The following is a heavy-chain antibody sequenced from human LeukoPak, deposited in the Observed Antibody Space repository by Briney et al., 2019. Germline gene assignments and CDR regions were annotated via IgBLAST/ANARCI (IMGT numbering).Heavy chain of an antibody. D-gene: IGHD1-26*01. CDR1: GFTFSSYW. CDR3: ARDKVSGPTHFGY. Sequence: PGRSLRLSCAASGFTFSSYWMSWVRQAPGKGLEWVANIKQDGSERYYVDSVQLRFTISRDNTKNSLYLQMSSLRAEDTAVYYCARDKVSGPTHFGYWGQGTVVTVSS. V-gene: IGHV3-7*01. CDR2: IKQDGSER. J-gene: IGHJ4*02.